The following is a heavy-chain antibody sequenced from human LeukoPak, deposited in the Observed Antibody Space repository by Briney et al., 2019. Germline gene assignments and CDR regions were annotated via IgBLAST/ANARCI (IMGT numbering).Heavy chain of an antibody. D-gene: IGHD1-1*01. CDR1: GGSFSGYY. J-gene: IGHJ6*02. Sequence: SETLSLTCAVYGGSFSGYYWSWIRQAPGKGLEWIGEINHRGSTNYNPSLKSRVTISVDTSKNQFSLKLSSVTAADTAVYYCARGRRYNRNDYYYYGMDVWGQGTKVTVSS. CDR3: ARGRRYNRNDYYYYGMDV. CDR2: INHRGST. V-gene: IGHV4-34*01.